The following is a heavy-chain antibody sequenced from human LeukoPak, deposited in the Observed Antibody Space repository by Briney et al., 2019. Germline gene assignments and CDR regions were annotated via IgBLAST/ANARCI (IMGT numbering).Heavy chain of an antibody. V-gene: IGHV3-21*01. CDR2: ISSNTYI. Sequence: PGGSLRLSCAASGFTFSSFSMNWVRQAPGKGLECVSSISSNTYIYYGDSVKGRFTISRDNAKNSLYLQMSSLRAEDTAVYYCARGLSSYAYSDAFDIWGQGTMVTVSS. J-gene: IGHJ3*02. CDR3: ARGLSSYAYSDAFDI. D-gene: IGHD2-2*01. CDR1: GFTFSSFS.